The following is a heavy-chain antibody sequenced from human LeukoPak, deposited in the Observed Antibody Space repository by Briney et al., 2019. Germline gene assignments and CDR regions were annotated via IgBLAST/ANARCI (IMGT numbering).Heavy chain of an antibody. J-gene: IGHJ6*02. CDR3: ARLYCSSTSCYNGCYGMDV. D-gene: IGHD2-2*02. V-gene: IGHV4-39*01. CDR2: IYYSGST. Sequence: SETLSLTCTVSGGSISSSSYYWGWIRQPPGKGLEWIGSIYYSGSTYYNPSLKSRVTISVDTSKNQFSLKLSSVTAADTAVYYCARLYCSSTSCYNGCYGMDVWGQGTTVTVSS. CDR1: GGSISSSSYY.